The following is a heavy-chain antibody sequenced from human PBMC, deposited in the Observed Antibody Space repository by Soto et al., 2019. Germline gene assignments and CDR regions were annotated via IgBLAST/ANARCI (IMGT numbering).Heavy chain of an antibody. V-gene: IGHV3-23*01. D-gene: IGHD3-10*01. CDR3: ASSSGDLDVYGMDI. Sequence: PGGSVRLSCAASGFTFSRYAMSWVRQAPGKGLEWVSTVTGGGHTTYNADSVNGRFTISRDNSKNTLYLQMNNLRAEDTAIYYCASSSGDLDVYGMDIWGPGTTVTVS. CDR2: VTGGGHTT. J-gene: IGHJ6*02. CDR1: GFTFSRYA.